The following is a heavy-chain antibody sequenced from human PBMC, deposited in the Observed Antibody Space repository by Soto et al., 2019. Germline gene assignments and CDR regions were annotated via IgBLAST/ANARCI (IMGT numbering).Heavy chain of an antibody. CDR2: ISSSSSYI. V-gene: IGHV3-21*01. CDR3: ARSPWPYYYDSSGYRYFQH. Sequence: GGSLRLSCAASGFTFSSYSMNWVRQAPGKGLEWVSSISSSSSYIYYADSVKGRFTISRDNAKNSLYLQMNSLRAEDTAVYYCARSPWPYYYDSSGYRYFQHWGQGTLVTVSS. CDR1: GFTFSSYS. D-gene: IGHD3-22*01. J-gene: IGHJ1*01.